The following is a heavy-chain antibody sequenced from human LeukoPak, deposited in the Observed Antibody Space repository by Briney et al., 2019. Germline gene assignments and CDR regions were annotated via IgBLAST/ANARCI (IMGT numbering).Heavy chain of an antibody. J-gene: IGHJ4*02. D-gene: IGHD2-15*01. CDR3: AKGVKGWTSFDY. CDR1: GFTFSGSA. Sequence: GGSLRLSCAASGFTFSGSAMHWVRQAPGKGLEWVSGTSGSGGSTYYADSVQGRFTISRDNSKNTLYLQMNSLRADDTAVYYCAKGVKGWTSFDYWGQGTLVTVSS. V-gene: IGHV3-23*01. CDR2: TSGSGGST.